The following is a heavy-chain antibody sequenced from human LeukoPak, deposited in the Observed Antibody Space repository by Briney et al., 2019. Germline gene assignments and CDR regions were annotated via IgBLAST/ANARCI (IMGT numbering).Heavy chain of an antibody. Sequence: QSGGSLRLSCAASGFTFDNYGMHWVRQAPGKGLEWVAIISYDGSDKYYADSVKGRFTISRDNSKNTLYLQMNSLRAEDTAVYYCAKDYGDSSSWYGYFDYWGQGTLVTVSS. CDR3: AKDYGDSSSWYGYFDY. J-gene: IGHJ4*02. V-gene: IGHV3-30*18. D-gene: IGHD6-13*01. CDR2: ISYDGSDK. CDR1: GFTFDNYG.